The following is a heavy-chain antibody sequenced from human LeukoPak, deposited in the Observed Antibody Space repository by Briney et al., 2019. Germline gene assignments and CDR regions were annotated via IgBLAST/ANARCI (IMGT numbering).Heavy chain of an antibody. CDR3: AREETLDY. Sequence: PGGSLRLSCTASGFAFNYENMNWVRQVPEKGLEWVSSISRDAIHYADALEGRFTISRDNAKNTLYLQMNSLGAEDTAVYYCAREETLDYWGQGTLVTVSS. CDR1: GFAFNYEN. V-gene: IGHV3-69-1*01. J-gene: IGHJ4*02. CDR2: ISRDAI.